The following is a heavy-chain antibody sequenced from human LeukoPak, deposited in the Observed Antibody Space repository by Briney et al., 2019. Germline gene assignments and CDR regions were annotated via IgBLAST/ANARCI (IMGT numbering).Heavy chain of an antibody. D-gene: IGHD5-24*01. J-gene: IGHJ4*02. CDR1: GFTFSRSA. CDR3: AKDSGAVYNLGLGPFDS. Sequence: PTGASLLLSCAASGFTFSRSAMAWVRQAPGEGLEWVSGISGGGQSTYYADSVKGRFIVSRDNSLNTLYLQLSSLSAEDTALYYCAKDSGAVYNLGLGPFDSWGRGTLVTVSS. V-gene: IGHV3-23*01. CDR2: ISGGGQST.